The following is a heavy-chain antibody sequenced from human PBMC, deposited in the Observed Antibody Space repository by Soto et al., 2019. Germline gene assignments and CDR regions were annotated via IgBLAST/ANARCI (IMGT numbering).Heavy chain of an antibody. Sequence: GGSLRLSCAASGFMFSTTDMSWVRQAPGKGLEWVTTIEGSGTITYYADSVRGRSTISRDNSKNTVYLQMDSLTADDTAVYYCVKNSGWFNSWGQGTPVTVSS. CDR2: IEGSGTIT. J-gene: IGHJ5*01. V-gene: IGHV3-23*01. CDR1: GFMFSTTD. CDR3: VKNSGWFNS. D-gene: IGHD3-10*01.